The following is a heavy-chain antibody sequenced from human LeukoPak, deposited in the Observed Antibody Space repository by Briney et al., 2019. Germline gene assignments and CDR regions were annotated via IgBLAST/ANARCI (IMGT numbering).Heavy chain of an antibody. CDR3: AKERYCGSTSCYVWGSFDY. J-gene: IGHJ4*02. Sequence: GGSLRLSCAASGFTFSSYAMSWVRQAPGKGLEWVSAISGSGGSTYYAYSVKCRFTISRDNSKNTLYLQMHSLRAEDTAVYYCAKERYCGSTSCYVWGSFDYWGQGTLVTVSS. D-gene: IGHD2-2*01. V-gene: IGHV3-23*01. CDR1: GFTFSSYA. CDR2: ISGSGGST.